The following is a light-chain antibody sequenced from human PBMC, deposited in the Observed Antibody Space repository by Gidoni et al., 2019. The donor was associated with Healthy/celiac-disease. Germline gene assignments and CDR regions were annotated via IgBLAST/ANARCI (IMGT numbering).Light chain of an antibody. Sequence: SYELTQPPSVSVPPGQPASITCSGDKLGDKYACWYQQKPGQSPVLVIYQDSKRPSGIPERFSGSNSGNTATLTISGTQAMDEADYYCQAWDSSIVVFGGGTKLTVL. V-gene: IGLV3-1*01. CDR3: QAWDSSIVV. CDR1: KLGDKY. CDR2: QDS. J-gene: IGLJ2*01.